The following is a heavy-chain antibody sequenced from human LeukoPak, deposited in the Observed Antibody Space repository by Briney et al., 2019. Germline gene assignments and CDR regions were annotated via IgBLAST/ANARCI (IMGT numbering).Heavy chain of an antibody. V-gene: IGHV3-23*01. J-gene: IGHJ4*02. CDR3: ARAPQPYGDYPFDY. D-gene: IGHD4-17*01. Sequence: QPGGSLRLSCAASGFTFSSYAMSWVRQAPGKGLEWVSAISGSGGSTYYADSVKGRFTISRDNSKNTLYLQMNSLRAEDTAVYYCARAPQPYGDYPFDYWGQGTLVTVSS. CDR2: ISGSGGST. CDR1: GFTFSSYA.